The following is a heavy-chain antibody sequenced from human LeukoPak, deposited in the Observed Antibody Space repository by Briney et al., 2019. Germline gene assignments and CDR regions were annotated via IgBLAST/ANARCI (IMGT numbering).Heavy chain of an antibody. CDR2: VYYTGTT. Sequence: SETLSLTCTVSGGFITGYYWSWLRQPPGKTLEWIGYVYYTGTTNYSPSFKSRVTITVDTSNNQFSLNLWSVTAADTAVYYCARYMRASGTYDFDSWGQGALVSVSS. D-gene: IGHD3-3*01. CDR3: ARYMRASGTYDFDS. CDR1: GGFITGYY. V-gene: IGHV4-59*13. J-gene: IGHJ4*02.